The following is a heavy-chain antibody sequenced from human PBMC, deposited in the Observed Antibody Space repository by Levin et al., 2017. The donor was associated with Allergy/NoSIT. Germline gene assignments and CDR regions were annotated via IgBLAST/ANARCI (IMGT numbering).Heavy chain of an antibody. V-gene: IGHV1-69*13. J-gene: IGHJ2*01. CDR1: GGTFSSYA. Sequence: SVKVSCKASGGTFSSYAISWVRQAPGQGLEWMGGIIPIFGTANYAQKFQGRVTITADESTSTAYMELSSLRSEDTAVYYCARGPIIHDYGDYGTFDLWGRGTLVTVSS. CDR2: IIPIFGTA. D-gene: IGHD4-17*01. CDR3: ARGPIIHDYGDYGTFDL.